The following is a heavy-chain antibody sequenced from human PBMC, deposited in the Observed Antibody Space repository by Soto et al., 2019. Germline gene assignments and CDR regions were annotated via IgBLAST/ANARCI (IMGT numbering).Heavy chain of an antibody. CDR1: GDSISSNTYS. D-gene: IGHD2-2*01. CDR3: ARFVTVVVPAAPDQSWFDP. CDR2: IHFSGNT. V-gene: IGHV4-39*07. Sequence: SETLSLTCTVSGDSISSNTYSWGWIRQPPGEGLEYIGTIHFSGNTYYNPSLNSRVTISVDTSKNQFSLKLSSVTAADTAVYYCARFVTVVVPAAPDQSWFDPWGQGTLVTVSS. J-gene: IGHJ5*02.